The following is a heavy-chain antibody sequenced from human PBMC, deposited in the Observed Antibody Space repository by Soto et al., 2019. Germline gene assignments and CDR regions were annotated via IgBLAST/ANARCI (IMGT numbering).Heavy chain of an antibody. CDR3: ARDERGYSYGPNNWFDP. V-gene: IGHV4-4*07. CDR2: IYTSGST. D-gene: IGHD5-18*01. Sequence: PSETLSLTCTVSGGSISSYYWSWIRQPAGKGLEWIGRIYTSGSTNYNPSLKSRVTMSVDTSKNQFSLKLSSVTAADTAVYYCARDERGYSYGPNNWFDPCGQRTFVTVP. CDR1: GGSISSYY. J-gene: IGHJ5*02.